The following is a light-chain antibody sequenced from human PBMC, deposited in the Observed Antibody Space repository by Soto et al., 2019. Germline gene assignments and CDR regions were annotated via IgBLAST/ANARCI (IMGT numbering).Light chain of an antibody. CDR1: SSDVGGYNY. J-gene: IGLJ3*02. Sequence: QSVLTQPASVSGSPGQTITISCTGTSSDVGGYNYLSWHQQHPGKAPKVMIYEVSNRPSGVSNRFSGSKSGNTASLTISGLQAEDEADYFCSSYTTSGTPVFGGGTKLTVL. CDR3: SSYTTSGTPV. V-gene: IGLV2-14*01. CDR2: EVS.